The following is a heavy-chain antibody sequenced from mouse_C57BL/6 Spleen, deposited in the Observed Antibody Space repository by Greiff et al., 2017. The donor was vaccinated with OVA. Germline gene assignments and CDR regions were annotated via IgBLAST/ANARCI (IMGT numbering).Heavy chain of an antibody. J-gene: IGHJ2*01. Sequence: EVQGVESGGGLVKPGGSLKLSCAASGFTFSDYGMHWVRQAPEKGLEWVAYISSGSSTIYYADTVKGRFTISRDNAKNPLFLQMTSLRSEDTAMYYCATNIYDGYNYYFDYWGQGTTLTVSS. V-gene: IGHV5-17*01. CDR1: GFTFSDYG. CDR3: ATNIYDGYNYYFDY. D-gene: IGHD2-3*01. CDR2: ISSGSSTI.